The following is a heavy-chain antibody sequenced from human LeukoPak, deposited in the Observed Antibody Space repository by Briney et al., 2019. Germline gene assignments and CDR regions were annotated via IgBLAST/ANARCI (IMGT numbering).Heavy chain of an antibody. CDR1: GFTLSSNY. Sequence: GGSLRLSCAASGFTLSSNYMSWVRQAPGKGLEWVSVIYSGGSTYYADSVKGRFTISRDNSKNTLYLQMKSLRDEDTAVYYCARDKVYYYDSSGYSYYWYFDLWGRGTLVTVSS. CDR3: ARDKVYYYDSSGYSYYWYFDL. D-gene: IGHD3-22*01. CDR2: IYSGGST. V-gene: IGHV3-66*01. J-gene: IGHJ2*01.